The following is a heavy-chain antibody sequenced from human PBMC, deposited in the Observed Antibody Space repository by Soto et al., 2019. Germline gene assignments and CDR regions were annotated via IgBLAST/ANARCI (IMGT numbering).Heavy chain of an antibody. Sequence: GSLRLSCAASGFPLSNAWMSWVRQAPGKGLEWVGRIKTKTDGGTSDYAAPVKGRFTISRDDSKNTLYLQMNSLTTEDTAVYYCTTAPLRDYWGQGTLFTVSS. CDR1: GFPLSNAW. CDR3: TTAPLRDY. V-gene: IGHV3-15*01. J-gene: IGHJ4*02. CDR2: IKTKTDGGTS.